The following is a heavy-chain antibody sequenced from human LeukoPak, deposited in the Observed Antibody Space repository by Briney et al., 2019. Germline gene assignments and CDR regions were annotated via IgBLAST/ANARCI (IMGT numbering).Heavy chain of an antibody. Sequence: TSVKVSCKASGFTFTSSAMQWVRQARGQRLEWIGWIVVGSGNTNYAQKFQERVTITRDMSTSTAYMELSSLRSEDTAVYYCAADVKASGRSAIDGDLPSHADYWGQGTLVTVSS. V-gene: IGHV1-58*02. D-gene: IGHD4-17*01. CDR1: GFTFTSSA. CDR2: IVVGSGNT. J-gene: IGHJ4*02. CDR3: AADVKASGRSAIDGDLPSHADY.